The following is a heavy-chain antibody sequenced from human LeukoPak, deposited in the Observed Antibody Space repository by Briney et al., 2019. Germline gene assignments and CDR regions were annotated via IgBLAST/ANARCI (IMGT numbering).Heavy chain of an antibody. V-gene: IGHV3-21*01. Sequence: GGSLRLSCAASGFTFSDHHMNWVRQAPGKGLEWVSSISSSSSYIYYADSVKGRFTISRDNAKNSLYLQMNSLRAEDTAVYYCARDRRGDYGDYESAGWFNPWGQGTLVTVSS. J-gene: IGHJ5*02. CDR1: GFTFSDHH. CDR2: ISSSSSYI. D-gene: IGHD4-17*01. CDR3: ARDRRGDYGDYESAGWFNP.